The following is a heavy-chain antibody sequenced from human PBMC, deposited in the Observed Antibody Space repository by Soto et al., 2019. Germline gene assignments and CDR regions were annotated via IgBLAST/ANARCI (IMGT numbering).Heavy chain of an antibody. D-gene: IGHD5-18*01. CDR1: GFIVSSNY. CDR2: IYSGGST. J-gene: IGHJ4*02. CDR3: ARAYRVPTAMPNF. V-gene: IGHV3-66*01. Sequence: EVQLVESGGSLVQPGGSLRLSCAASGFIVSSNYMSWVRQAPGKGLEWVSVIYSGGSTYYADSVKGRFTIYRDISKNTLYLQMNSLRAEDTAVYYCARAYRVPTAMPNFWGQGTLVTVSS.